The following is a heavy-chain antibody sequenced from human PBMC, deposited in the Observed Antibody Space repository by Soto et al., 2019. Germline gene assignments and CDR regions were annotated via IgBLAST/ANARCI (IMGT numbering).Heavy chain of an antibody. D-gene: IGHD1-26*01. V-gene: IGHV4-28*01. J-gene: IGHJ4*02. CDR1: GYCISSSNW. CDR3: ASMISGSFDY. CDR2: IYYSGST. Sequence: SETLSLTCAVSGYCISSSNWWGWIRQPPGKGLEWIGYIYYSGSTYYNPSLKSRVTMSVDTSRNQFSLKLSSVTAVDTAVYYCASMISGSFDYWGQGTLVTVSS.